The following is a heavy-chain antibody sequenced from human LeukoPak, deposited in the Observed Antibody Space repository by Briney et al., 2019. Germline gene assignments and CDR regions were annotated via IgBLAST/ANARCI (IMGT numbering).Heavy chain of an antibody. V-gene: IGHV3-23*01. Sequence: GGSLRLSCAASGFTFTSYAMNWVRQAPGKGLEWVSAVSGSGVSTYYADSVKGRFTISRDNSKNTLYLQMNSLRAEDTAVYYCAKLPGGQVLYYYYYMDVWGKGTTVTVSS. D-gene: IGHD7-27*01. CDR1: GFTFTSYA. CDR2: VSGSGVST. CDR3: AKLPGGQVLYYYYYMDV. J-gene: IGHJ6*03.